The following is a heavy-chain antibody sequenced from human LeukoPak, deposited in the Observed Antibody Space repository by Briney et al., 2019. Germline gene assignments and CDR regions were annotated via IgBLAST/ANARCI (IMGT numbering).Heavy chain of an antibody. J-gene: IGHJ3*02. Sequence: GGSLRLSCAASGFTFSSYGMHWVRQAPGKGLEWVSSISSSSTYLDYADSLKGRFTISRDNAKNTLYLQMNSLRVEDTAVYFCARGGVPYAFDIWGQGTMVSVSS. V-gene: IGHV3-21*01. D-gene: IGHD3-10*01. CDR1: GFTFSSYG. CDR2: ISSSSTYL. CDR3: ARGGVPYAFDI.